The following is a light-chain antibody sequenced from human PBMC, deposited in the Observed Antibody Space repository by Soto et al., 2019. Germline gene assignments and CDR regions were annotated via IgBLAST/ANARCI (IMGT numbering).Light chain of an antibody. Sequence: QSVLTQPPSASATPGQRVTISCSGSSSNVGSNTVSWYQQLPGAAPKLLIYNSNQRPSGVPDRFSGSKSGTSASLAISGLQSEDEADYYCAAWDDSLNGRVFGGGPKVTVL. CDR2: NSN. CDR3: AAWDDSLNGRV. CDR1: SSNVGSNT. J-gene: IGLJ3*02. V-gene: IGLV1-44*01.